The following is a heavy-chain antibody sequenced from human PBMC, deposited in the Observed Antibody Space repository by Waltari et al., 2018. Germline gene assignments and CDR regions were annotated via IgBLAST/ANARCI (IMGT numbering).Heavy chain of an antibody. CDR2: IYYSGST. J-gene: IGHJ4*02. D-gene: IGHD3-22*01. CDR1: GGSISSYY. Sequence: QVQLQESGPGLVKPSETLSLTCTVSGGSISSYYWSWIRQPPGKGLEWIGYIYYSGSTNYNPSLKSRVTISVDTSKNQFSLKLSSVTAADTAVYYCAREPDDSSGYDYWGQGTLVTVSS. CDR3: AREPDDSSGYDY. V-gene: IGHV4-59*01.